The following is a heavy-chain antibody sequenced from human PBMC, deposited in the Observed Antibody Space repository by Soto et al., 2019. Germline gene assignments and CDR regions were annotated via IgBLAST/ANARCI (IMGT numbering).Heavy chain of an antibody. CDR2: ISYDGSNK. D-gene: IGHD3-3*01. Sequence: QVQLVESGGGVVQPGRSLRLSCAASGFTFSSYGMHWVRQAPGKGLEWVAVISYDGSNKYYADSVKGRFTISRDNSKNTPYLQMNSLRDEDTAVYRRSLDRFGCQVWYYYTMDVWGQGTTVTVSS. J-gene: IGHJ6*02. CDR3: SLDRFGCQVWYYYTMDV. V-gene: IGHV3-30*03. CDR1: GFTFSSYG.